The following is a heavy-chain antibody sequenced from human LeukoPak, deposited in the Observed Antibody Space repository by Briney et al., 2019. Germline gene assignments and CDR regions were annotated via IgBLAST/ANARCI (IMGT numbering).Heavy chain of an antibody. D-gene: IGHD3-22*01. J-gene: IGHJ4*02. Sequence: GGSLRLSCAASGFTFSSYGMHWVRQAPGKGLEWVAVISYDGSNKYYADSVKGRFTISRGNSKNTLYLQMNSLRAEDTAVYYCAKAHDSSGYYFDYWGQGTLVTVSS. CDR2: ISYDGSNK. V-gene: IGHV3-30*18. CDR1: GFTFSSYG. CDR3: AKAHDSSGYYFDY.